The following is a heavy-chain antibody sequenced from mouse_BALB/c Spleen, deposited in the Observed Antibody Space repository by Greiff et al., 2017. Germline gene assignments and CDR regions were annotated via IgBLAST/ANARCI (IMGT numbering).Heavy chain of an antibody. J-gene: IGHJ2*01. V-gene: IGHV1-80*01. CDR2: IYPGDGDT. CDR1: GYAFSSYW. CDR3: ASQVCYGSSYFDY. Sequence: QVQLQQSGAELVRPGSSVKISCKASGYAFSSYWMNWVKQRPGQGLEWIGQIYPGDGDTNYNGKFKGKATLTADKSSSTAYMQLSSLTSEDSAVYFCASQVCYGSSYFDYWGQGTTLTVSS. D-gene: IGHD1-1*01.